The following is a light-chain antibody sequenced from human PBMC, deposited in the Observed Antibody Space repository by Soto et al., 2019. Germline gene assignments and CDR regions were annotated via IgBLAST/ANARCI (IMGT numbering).Light chain of an antibody. CDR3: QQYGSSPFT. J-gene: IGKJ3*01. V-gene: IGKV3-20*01. Sequence: EIVLTQSPGTLSLSPGERATLSCRASQSVSGSYLAWYQQKPGQAPRLLIYGASSRATGIPDRFSDSGSGTDFTLTISRLEPEDFAVYYCQQYGSSPFTFGPGTKVDIK. CDR2: GAS. CDR1: QSVSGSY.